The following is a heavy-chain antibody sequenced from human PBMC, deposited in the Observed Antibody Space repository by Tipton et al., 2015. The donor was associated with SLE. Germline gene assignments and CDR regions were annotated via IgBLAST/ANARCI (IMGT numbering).Heavy chain of an antibody. CDR2: VHISGST. Sequence: TLSLTCTVSGGSISSGNYYWGWIRQPAGKALEWIGRVHISGSTNYNPSLKSRVTISVDTSKNQFSLNLRSVTAADTAMYYCARPRERDYNDAFDIWGQGTMVIVSS. CDR3: ARPRERDYNDAFDI. V-gene: IGHV4-61*02. J-gene: IGHJ3*02. CDR1: GGSISSGNYY. D-gene: IGHD4-11*01.